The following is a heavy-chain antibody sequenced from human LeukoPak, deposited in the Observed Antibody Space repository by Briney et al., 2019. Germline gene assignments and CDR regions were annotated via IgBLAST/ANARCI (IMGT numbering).Heavy chain of an antibody. D-gene: IGHD4-17*01. CDR2: INPSGGST. J-gene: IGHJ4*02. CDR1: GYTFTSYY. Sequence: GASVKVSCKASGYTFTSYYMHWVRQAPGQGLEWMGIINPSGGSTSYAQKFQGRVTMTRDTSTSTVYMELSSLRSDDTAVYYCARDPLFPEDYGDLDYFDYWGQGTLVTVSS. CDR3: ARDPLFPEDYGDLDYFDY. V-gene: IGHV1-46*01.